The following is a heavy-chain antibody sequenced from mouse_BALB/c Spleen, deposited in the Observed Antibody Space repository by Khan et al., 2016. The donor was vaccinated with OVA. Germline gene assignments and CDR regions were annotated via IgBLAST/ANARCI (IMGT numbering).Heavy chain of an antibody. J-gene: IGHJ2*01. CDR3: ARWNYRYDGYFDY. Sequence: EVELVESGPSLVKSSQTLSLTCSVTGDSITSGYWNWIRKFPGNKLEYMGYISYSGSTYYNPSLKSRISITRDTSKNQYYLQLNSVTSEDTATYYCARWNYRYDGYFDYWGQGTTLTVSS. CDR2: ISYSGST. V-gene: IGHV3-8*02. CDR1: GDSITSGY. D-gene: IGHD2-14*01.